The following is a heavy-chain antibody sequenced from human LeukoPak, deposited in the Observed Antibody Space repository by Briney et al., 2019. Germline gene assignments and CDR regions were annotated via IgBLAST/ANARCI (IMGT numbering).Heavy chain of an antibody. CDR2: IYPGDSDT. Sequence: GVSLTISCKGSGSIFTSYWIGWVRQLRGKGLGWMGIIYPGDSDTRYSPSFQGQVTISADKSISTAYLQWSSLKASDTAMYYCASGGYDSYAFDYWGQGTLVTVSS. CDR1: GSIFTSYW. D-gene: IGHD5-12*01. V-gene: IGHV5-51*01. J-gene: IGHJ4*02. CDR3: ASGGYDSYAFDY.